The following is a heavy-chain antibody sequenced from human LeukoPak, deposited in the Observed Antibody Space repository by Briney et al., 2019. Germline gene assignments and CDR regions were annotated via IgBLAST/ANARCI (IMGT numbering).Heavy chain of an antibody. CDR3: ATCRYFAWLVGYWFDP. CDR2: IYPVDSDT. Sequence: GESLKISCKGSGYSFTSYCIGGVRQMPGKGLEWMGIIYPVDSDTRYSPSFQGQVTISADKSISTAYLQSSSLKASDTAMYYCATCRYFAWLVGYWFDPWGQGTLVTVSS. V-gene: IGHV5-51*01. D-gene: IGHD3-9*01. J-gene: IGHJ5*02. CDR1: GYSFTSYC.